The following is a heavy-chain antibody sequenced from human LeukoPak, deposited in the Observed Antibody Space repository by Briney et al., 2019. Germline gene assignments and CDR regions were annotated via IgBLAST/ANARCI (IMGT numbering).Heavy chain of an antibody. J-gene: IGHJ4*02. CDR3: ARVVRFGELFRIDY. D-gene: IGHD3-10*01. CDR2: IYYSGST. CDR1: GGSISSYC. V-gene: IGHV4-59*01. Sequence: SETLSLTCTVSGGSISSYCWSWIRQPPGKGLEWIGYIYYSGSTNYNPSLKSRVTISVDTSKNQFSLKLSSVTAADTAVYYCARVVRFGELFRIDYWGQGTLVTVSS.